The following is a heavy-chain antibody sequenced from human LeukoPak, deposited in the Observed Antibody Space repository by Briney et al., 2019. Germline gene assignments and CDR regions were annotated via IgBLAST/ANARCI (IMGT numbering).Heavy chain of an antibody. CDR3: AKEGAILRGYSVTFFDY. CDR1: GFTFSSYG. J-gene: IGHJ4*02. Sequence: GGSLRLSCGASGFTFSSYGMHWVRQAPGKGLEWVAVIPYDGSNKYYADSVKGRFTISRDNSKNTLYLQMNSLRAEDTAVYYCAKEGAILRGYSVTFFDYWGQGTLVTVSS. V-gene: IGHV3-30*18. D-gene: IGHD5/OR15-5a*01. CDR2: IPYDGSNK.